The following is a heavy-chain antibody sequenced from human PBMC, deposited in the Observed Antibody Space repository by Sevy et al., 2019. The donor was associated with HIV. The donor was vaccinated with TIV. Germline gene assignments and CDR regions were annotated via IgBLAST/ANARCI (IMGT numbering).Heavy chain of an antibody. CDR1: GFTFSSYS. D-gene: IGHD5-18*01. Sequence: GGSLRLSCAASGFTFSSYSMNWVRQAPGKGLEWVSYISSSSTIYYADSVKGRFTISRDNAKNSLYLQMNSLRDEDTAVYYCARKVDTAMGAYYYYGMDVWGQGTTVTVSS. CDR3: ARKVDTAMGAYYYYGMDV. J-gene: IGHJ6*02. CDR2: ISSSSTI. V-gene: IGHV3-48*02.